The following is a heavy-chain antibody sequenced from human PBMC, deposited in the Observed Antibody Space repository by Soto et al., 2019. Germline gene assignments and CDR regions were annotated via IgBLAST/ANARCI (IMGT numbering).Heavy chain of an antibody. D-gene: IGHD5-12*01. CDR1: GFTFTSSA. Sequence: GASVKVSCKASGFTFTSSAMQWVRQARGQRLEWIGWIVVGSGNTNYAQKFQERVTITRDMSTSTAYMELSSLRSEDTAVYYCAASSGRLHGYSGYDYSYWGQGTLVTVSS. CDR2: IVVGSGNT. CDR3: AASSGRLHGYSGYDYSY. V-gene: IGHV1-58*02. J-gene: IGHJ4*02.